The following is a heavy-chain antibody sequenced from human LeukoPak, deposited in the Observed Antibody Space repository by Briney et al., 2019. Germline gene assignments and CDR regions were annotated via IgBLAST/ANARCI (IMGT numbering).Heavy chain of an antibody. CDR2: IYYSGYT. CDR3: AKHYMGSSYNRGLDY. V-gene: IGHV4-39*01. CDR1: GGSISSSSYY. J-gene: IGHJ4*02. Sequence: PSETLSLTCTVSGGSISSSSYYWGWIRQPPGKGLEWIGTIYYSGYTYYNPSLKSRVTISVDTSKNQFSLKLSSVTAADTAVYYCAKHYMGSSYNRGLDYWGQGTLVTDSS. D-gene: IGHD3-10*01.